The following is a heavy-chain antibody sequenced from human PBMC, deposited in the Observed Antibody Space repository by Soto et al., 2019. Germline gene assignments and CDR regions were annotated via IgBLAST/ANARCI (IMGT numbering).Heavy chain of an antibody. D-gene: IGHD2-8*01. J-gene: IGHJ6*02. CDR2: IKSKTDGGTT. Sequence: PGGSLRLSCAASGFTFSNAWMNWVRQAPGKGLEWVGRIKSKTDGGTTDYAAPVKGRFTISRDDSKNTVYLQMNSLKTEDTAVYYCTTLYCSNGVCYYYYCAMDVWGQGTTVTVSS. CDR3: TTLYCSNGVCYYYYCAMDV. V-gene: IGHV3-15*07. CDR1: GFTFSNAW.